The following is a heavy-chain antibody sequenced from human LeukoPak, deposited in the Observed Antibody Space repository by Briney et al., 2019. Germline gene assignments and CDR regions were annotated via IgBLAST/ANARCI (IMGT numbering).Heavy chain of an antibody. J-gene: IGHJ4*02. V-gene: IGHV3-20*04. CDR1: GFTCDEYG. CDR3: ARGYFYDSSGYYGNLDY. D-gene: IGHD3-22*01. CDR2: INWNGGST. Sequence: GGSLRLSCAASGFTCDEYGMNWVRQAPGKGLEWVSGINWNGGSTGYADAVKGRFTIHRDNAKKSLYLQMHSLRAEDTALYYCARGYFYDSSGYYGNLDYSGQGTLVTVSS.